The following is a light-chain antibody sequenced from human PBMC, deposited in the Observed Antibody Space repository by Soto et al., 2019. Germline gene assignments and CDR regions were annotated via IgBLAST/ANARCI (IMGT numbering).Light chain of an antibody. CDR1: SSDVGGYNF. Sequence: SALTQPRSVSGSPGQSVTISCTGTSSDVGGYNFVSWYQHHPGKAPILIIYDVSKRPSGVPDRFSGSKSGNTASLTISGLQADDEADYYCCSYAGSFTLVFGGGTKLTVL. J-gene: IGLJ3*02. CDR2: DVS. V-gene: IGLV2-11*01. CDR3: CSYAGSFTLV.